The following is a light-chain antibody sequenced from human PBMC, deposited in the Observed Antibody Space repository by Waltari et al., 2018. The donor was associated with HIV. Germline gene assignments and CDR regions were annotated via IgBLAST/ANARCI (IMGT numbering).Light chain of an antibody. CDR2: SDI. CDR3: QSYDSSLRASV. J-gene: IGLJ2*01. Sequence: QSALTQPPSVSAAPGQRVTISCPGNRSNIGAGSFLHWYQHLPGTAPKLLVYSDINRPSGVPDRFSGSKSGTSASLVITGLQAEDEADYYCQSYDSSLRASVFGGGTKLTVL. V-gene: IGLV1-40*01. CDR1: RSNIGAGSF.